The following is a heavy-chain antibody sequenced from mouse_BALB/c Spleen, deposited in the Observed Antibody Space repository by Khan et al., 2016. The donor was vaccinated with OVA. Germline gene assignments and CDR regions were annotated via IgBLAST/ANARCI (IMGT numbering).Heavy chain of an antibody. CDR3: ARGGGTSPFAY. CDR1: GFTFSDYG. V-gene: IGHV5-15*02. CDR2: ISDLAYTI. J-gene: IGHJ3*01. Sequence: EVELVESGGGLVQPGGSRKLSCAASGFTFSDYGMAWVRQAPGKGPEWVAFISDLAYTISYAYTVTGRFTISRENAKNTLYLDLSSLRSEDAASYYCARGGGTSPFAYWGLGTLVTVSA.